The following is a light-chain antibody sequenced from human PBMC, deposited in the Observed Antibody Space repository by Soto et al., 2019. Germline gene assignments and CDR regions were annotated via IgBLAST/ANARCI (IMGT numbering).Light chain of an antibody. Sequence: EIVLTQSPGTLSLSPGERATLSCRASQSVSSSYLAWYQQKPGQAPRLLIYGASSRATGLPDRFSGSGSGAEYTLTISRREPEDFAVYYCQQYGSSPLYTFGQGTKLEIK. V-gene: IGKV3-20*01. CDR3: QQYGSSPLYT. CDR2: GAS. J-gene: IGKJ2*01. CDR1: QSVSSSY.